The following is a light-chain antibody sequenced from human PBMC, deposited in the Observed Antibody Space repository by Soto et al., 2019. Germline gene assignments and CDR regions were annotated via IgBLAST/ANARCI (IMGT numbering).Light chain of an antibody. CDR3: SSYTGGSTFA. CDR1: SSDVGGYNY. J-gene: IGLJ1*01. V-gene: IGLV2-14*01. Sequence: QSVLTQPASVSGSPGQSITISCTGTSSDVGGYNYVSWYQQLPGKPPKLMIYDVNNRPAGVSNRYSGSKFGNTASLPTSGLQAEAEADYYCSSYTGGSTFAFGTGTKVTVL. CDR2: DVN.